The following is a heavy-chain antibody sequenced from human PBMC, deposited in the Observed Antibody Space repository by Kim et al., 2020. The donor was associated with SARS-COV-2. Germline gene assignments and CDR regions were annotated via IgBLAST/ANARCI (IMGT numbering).Heavy chain of an antibody. CDR1: GFTFSNYA. D-gene: IGHD5-18*01. J-gene: IGHJ4*02. CDR2: INTGGSGT. Sequence: GGSLRLSCEASGFTFSNYAMNWVRQAPGQGLEWVSLINTGGSGTYYADSVKGRFTIFRDNSKNTLYLQMNSLRAEDTAIYYCAKDRGRLDTASDYWGQGT. V-gene: IGHV3-23*03. CDR3: AKDRGRLDTASDY.